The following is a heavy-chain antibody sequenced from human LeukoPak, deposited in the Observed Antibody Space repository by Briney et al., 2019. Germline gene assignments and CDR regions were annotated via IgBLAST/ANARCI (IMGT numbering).Heavy chain of an antibody. Sequence: GGSLRLSCAASGFTFSSYAMSWVRQAPGEGLEWVSAISGSGGSTYYADSVKGRFTISRDNSKNTLYLQMNSLRAEDTAVYYCANTRGAAAGTGWFDPWGQGTLVTVSS. D-gene: IGHD6-13*01. CDR3: ANTRGAAAGTGWFDP. J-gene: IGHJ5*02. CDR1: GFTFSSYA. V-gene: IGHV3-23*01. CDR2: ISGSGGST.